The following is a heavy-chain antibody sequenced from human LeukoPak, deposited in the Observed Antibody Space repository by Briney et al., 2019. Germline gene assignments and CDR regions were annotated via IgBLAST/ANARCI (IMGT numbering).Heavy chain of an antibody. Sequence: GGSLRLSCTASEFTFSAYAMMWVRQAPGKGPEWVSAIRGGGGSAFYADSVKGRFTISRDNSKYTLFLQMNSLRAEDTAVYYCARDPNGDYIGAFDMWGPGTMVTVSS. CDR2: IRGGGGSA. CDR3: ARDPNGDYIGAFDM. J-gene: IGHJ3*02. D-gene: IGHD4-17*01. CDR1: EFTFSAYA. V-gene: IGHV3-23*01.